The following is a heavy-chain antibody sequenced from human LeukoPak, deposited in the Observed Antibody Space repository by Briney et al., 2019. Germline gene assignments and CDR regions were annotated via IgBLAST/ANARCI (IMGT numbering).Heavy chain of an antibody. Sequence: PGGSLRLSCAASGFTFSDYYMTWIRRAPGKGLEWVSYISSSSGFTKYADSVRGRFTISRDNAKNSLYLQMNTMRVDDTAVYYCARGSPPGDWGQGTLVTVSS. J-gene: IGHJ4*02. CDR1: GFTFSDYY. CDR2: ISSSSGFT. D-gene: IGHD3-16*01. V-gene: IGHV3-11*05. CDR3: ARGSPPGD.